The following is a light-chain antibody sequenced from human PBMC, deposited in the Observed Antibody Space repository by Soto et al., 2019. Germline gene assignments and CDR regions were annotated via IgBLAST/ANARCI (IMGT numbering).Light chain of an antibody. J-gene: IGKJ1*01. CDR1: QGISSY. CDR2: AAS. CDR3: QQSYSTRWT. Sequence: IRMTPSPASFSASTGDSVTITCRASQGISSYLAWYQQKPGKAPKLLSYAASSLQSGVPSRFSGSGSGTDFTLTISSLKHEDFATYYCQQSYSTRWTFGQGTKVDI. V-gene: IGKV1-39*01.